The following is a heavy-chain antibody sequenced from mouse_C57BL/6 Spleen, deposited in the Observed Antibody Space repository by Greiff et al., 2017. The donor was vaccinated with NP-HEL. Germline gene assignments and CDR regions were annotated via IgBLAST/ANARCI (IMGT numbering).Heavy chain of an antibody. CDR1: GISITTGYYR. Sequence: EVKLVESGPGLVKPSQTVFLTCTVTGISITTGYYRWSWIRQFPGHKLEWIGYIYYSGTITYNPSLTSRTTITRDTPKNQFFLEMNSLTAEDTATYYCARGSPWYFDVWGTGTTVTVSS. CDR2: IYYSGTI. CDR3: ARGSPWYFDV. V-gene: IGHV3-5*01. J-gene: IGHJ1*03.